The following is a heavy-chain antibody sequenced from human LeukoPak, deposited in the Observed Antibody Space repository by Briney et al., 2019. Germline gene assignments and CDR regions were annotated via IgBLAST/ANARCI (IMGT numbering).Heavy chain of an antibody. J-gene: IGHJ5*02. V-gene: IGHV4-59*01. D-gene: IGHD1-1*01. CDR1: GGSLSSYY. CDR3: VRESRIMTTVRYWFDP. CDR2: IYYTGST. Sequence: SETLSLTCTVSGGSLSSYYWTWIRQPPGKGLEWIGYIYYTGSTSYNPSLKSRVTISVQTSKNQFSLKLSSVTAADTAVYYCVRESRIMTTVRYWFDPWGQGTLVTVSS.